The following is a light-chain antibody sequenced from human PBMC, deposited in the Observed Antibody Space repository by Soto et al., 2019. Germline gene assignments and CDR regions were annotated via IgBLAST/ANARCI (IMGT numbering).Light chain of an antibody. V-gene: IGLV1-40*01. CDR1: SSDIGAGFD. CDR3: QSYENSRTGFYV. J-gene: IGLJ1*01. CDR2: GNT. Sequence: QSVLTQPPSVSWSPGQRVTISCTGSSSDIGAGFDVHWYQHLPGTAPKLLIYGNTNRPSGVPGRFSGSKSGTSASLVITGLQAEDEADYYCQSYENSRTGFYVFGTGTKLTVL.